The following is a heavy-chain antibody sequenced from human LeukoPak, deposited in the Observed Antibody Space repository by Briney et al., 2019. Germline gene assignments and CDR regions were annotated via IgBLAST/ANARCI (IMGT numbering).Heavy chain of an antibody. CDR2: IFVGSGNT. Sequence: SVTVSFTASGFTFTNSAMQWVRQARGQRREWIGGIFVGSGNTNNAQQFQERVTITRDMSTSTAYMEQSTLRSDDTAVYYCARVDIVVVMGYAIYYYYYGMDVWGQGTTVTVSS. CDR3: ARVDIVVVMGYAIYYYYYGMDV. D-gene: IGHD2-2*01. CDR1: GFTFTNSA. J-gene: IGHJ6*02. V-gene: IGHV1-58*02.